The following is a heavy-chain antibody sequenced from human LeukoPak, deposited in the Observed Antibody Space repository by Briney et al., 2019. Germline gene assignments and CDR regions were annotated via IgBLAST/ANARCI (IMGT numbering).Heavy chain of an antibody. V-gene: IGHV3-23*01. D-gene: IGHD2-15*01. J-gene: IGHJ5*02. CDR1: GFTFSSYA. CDR3: AREYCTGGSCYSVS. CDR2: ISGSGGST. Sequence: PGGSLRLSCAASGFTFSSYAMSWVRQAPGKGLEWASAISGSGGSTYYADSVKGRFTISRDNSKNTLYLQMNSLRAEDTAVYYCAREYCTGGSCYSVSWGQGTLVTVSS.